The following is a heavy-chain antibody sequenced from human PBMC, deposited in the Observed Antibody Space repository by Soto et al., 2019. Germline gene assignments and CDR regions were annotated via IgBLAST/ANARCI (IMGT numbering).Heavy chain of an antibody. CDR3: ARESHDILTGPPWVWYFDL. J-gene: IGHJ2*01. Sequence: QVQLQQWGAGPLRPLETLSLTCGVSGGSFSGYYWAWIRQSPGKGLEWIGEINDRGSINYNPSLKSRVSISVDTVKHHYSLNLRSVTAADTAVYYCARESHDILTGPPWVWYFDLWGRGTLVTVSS. D-gene: IGHD3-9*01. V-gene: IGHV4-34*01. CDR2: INDRGSI. CDR1: GGSFSGYY.